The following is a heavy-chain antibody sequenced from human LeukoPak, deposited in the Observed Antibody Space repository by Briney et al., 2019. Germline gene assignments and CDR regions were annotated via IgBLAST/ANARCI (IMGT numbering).Heavy chain of an antibody. V-gene: IGHV4-39*07. CDR1: GGSISSSSYY. J-gene: IGHJ6*03. D-gene: IGHD3-10*01. CDR3: ARDLRVLPPYYYYYMDV. Sequence: SETLSLTCTVSGGSISSSSYYWGWIRQPPGKGLEWIGSIYYSGSTYYNPSLKSRVTISVDTSKNQFSLKLSSVTAADTAVYYCARDLRVLPPYYYYYMDVWGKGTTVTVSS. CDR2: IYYSGST.